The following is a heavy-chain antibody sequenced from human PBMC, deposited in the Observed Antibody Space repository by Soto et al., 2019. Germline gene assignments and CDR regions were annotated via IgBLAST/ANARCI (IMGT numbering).Heavy chain of an antibody. V-gene: IGHV4-4*02. CDR1: GGSISSSNW. CDR2: IYHSGST. J-gene: IGHJ5*02. D-gene: IGHD5-12*01. Sequence: SETLSLTXAVSGGSISSSNWWSWVRQPPGKGLEWIGEIYHSGSTNYNPSLKSRVTISVDKSKNQFSLKLSSVTAADTAVYYCARYSRYDFGNWFDPWGQGTLVTVS. CDR3: ARYSRYDFGNWFDP.